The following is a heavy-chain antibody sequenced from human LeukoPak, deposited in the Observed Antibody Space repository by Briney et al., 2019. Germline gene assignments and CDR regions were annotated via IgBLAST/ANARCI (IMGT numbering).Heavy chain of an antibody. V-gene: IGHV3-53*01. CDR1: GFTVSSNY. Sequence: GGSLRLSCAASGFTVSSNYMSWVRQAPGKGLEWVSVIYSGGSTYYADSVKGRFTISRDNSKDTLYLQMNSLRAEDTAVYYCARDGSYCGGDCSRTREAAFDIWGQGTMVTVSS. CDR3: ARDGSYCGGDCSRTREAAFDI. J-gene: IGHJ3*02. D-gene: IGHD2-21*02. CDR2: IYSGGST.